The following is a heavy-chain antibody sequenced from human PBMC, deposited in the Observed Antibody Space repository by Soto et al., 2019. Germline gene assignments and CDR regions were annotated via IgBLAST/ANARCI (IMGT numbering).Heavy chain of an antibody. Sequence: EVQLVESGGGLVKPGGSLRLSCAASGFTFSSYSMNWVRQAPGKGLEWVSSISSSSSYIYYADSVKGRFTISRDNAKNSLYLQMNSLRAEDTAVYYCARDEAWEDITGTIDAFDIWGQGTMVTVSS. D-gene: IGHD1-20*01. CDR1: GFTFSSYS. CDR3: ARDEAWEDITGTIDAFDI. J-gene: IGHJ3*02. CDR2: ISSSSSYI. V-gene: IGHV3-21*01.